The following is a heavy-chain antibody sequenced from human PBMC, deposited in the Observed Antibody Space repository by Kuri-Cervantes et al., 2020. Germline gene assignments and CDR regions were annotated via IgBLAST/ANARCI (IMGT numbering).Heavy chain of an antibody. J-gene: IGHJ4*02. CDR3: ASGRVGAPDY. CDR1: GFTFSSYA. CDR2: ISYDGSNK. Sequence: GGSLRLSCAASGFTFSSYAMHWVRQAPGKGLEWVAVISYDGSNKYYADSVKGRFTISRDNSKNTLYLQMNSLRAEDTAVYYCASGRVGAPDYWGQGTLVTVSS. V-gene: IGHV3-30-3*01. D-gene: IGHD1-26*01.